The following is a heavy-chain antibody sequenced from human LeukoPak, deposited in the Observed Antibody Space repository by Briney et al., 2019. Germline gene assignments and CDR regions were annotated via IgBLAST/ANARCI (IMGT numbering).Heavy chain of an antibody. CDR1: GYTFTSYD. V-gene: IGHV1-8*03. Sequence: GASVKVSCKASGYTFTSYDINWVRQATGQGLEWMGWMNPNSGNTGYAQKFQGRVTITRNTSISTAYMELSSLRSEDTAVYYCARVDGDYSNNAFDIWGQGTMVTVSS. CDR3: ARVDGDYSNNAFDI. J-gene: IGHJ3*02. CDR2: MNPNSGNT. D-gene: IGHD4-17*01.